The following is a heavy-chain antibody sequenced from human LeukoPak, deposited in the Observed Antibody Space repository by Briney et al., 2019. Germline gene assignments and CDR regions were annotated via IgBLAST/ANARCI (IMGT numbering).Heavy chain of an antibody. D-gene: IGHD6-19*01. CDR1: GFTFSSYA. CDR2: ISGSGGST. CDR3: AKDPLYSRGWLADY. J-gene: IGHJ4*02. Sequence: GGSLRLSCAASGFTFSSYAMSWVRQAPGKGLEWVSAISGSGGSTYYADSVKGRFTISRASSKNTLYLQMNSLRAEDTAVYYCAKDPLYSRGWLADYWGQGTLVTVSS. V-gene: IGHV3-23*01.